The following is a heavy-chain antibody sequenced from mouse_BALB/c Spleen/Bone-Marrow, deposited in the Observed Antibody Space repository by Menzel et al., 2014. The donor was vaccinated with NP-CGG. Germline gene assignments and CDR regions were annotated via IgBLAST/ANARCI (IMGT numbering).Heavy chain of an antibody. Sequence: DVKLVESGGGLVQPGGSRKLSCAASGFTFSSFGMHWVRQAPEKGLEWVAYISSSSSTIFYADTVKGRFTVSRDNPKNTLFLQMTSLRSEDTAMYFCTRGGNWDDFDSWGQDTTLTVSS. D-gene: IGHD4-1*01. V-gene: IGHV5-17*02. CDR3: TRGGNWDDFDS. J-gene: IGHJ2*01. CDR2: ISSSSSTI. CDR1: GFTFSSFG.